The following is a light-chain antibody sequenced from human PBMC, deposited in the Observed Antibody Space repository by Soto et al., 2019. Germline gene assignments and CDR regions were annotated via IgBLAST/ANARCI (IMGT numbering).Light chain of an antibody. CDR1: QSVSSSY. J-gene: IGKJ4*01. V-gene: IGKV3-20*01. CDR2: GAT. CDR3: QHYRTS. Sequence: EIVLTQSPGTLSLSPGERATLSCRASQSVSSSYLAWYQQKPGQAPRQLIYGATSRAPCSPERFCCSGSGTDFTLTITRLEPGDFAVYYCQHYRTSFGGGTRVEIK.